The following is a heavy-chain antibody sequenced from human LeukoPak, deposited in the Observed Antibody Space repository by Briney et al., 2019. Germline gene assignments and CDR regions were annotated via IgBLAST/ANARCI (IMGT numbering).Heavy chain of an antibody. CDR2: INPNSGGT. Sequence: ASVKVSCKASGYTFTGYYMHWVRQAPGQGLEWMGWINPNSGGTNYAQKFQGRVTMTRDTSISTAYMELSRLRSDDTAVYYCARRPDSSGYYSWGIDYWGQGTLVTVSS. CDR3: ARRPDSSGYYSWGIDY. V-gene: IGHV1-2*02. J-gene: IGHJ4*02. CDR1: GYTFTGYY. D-gene: IGHD3-22*01.